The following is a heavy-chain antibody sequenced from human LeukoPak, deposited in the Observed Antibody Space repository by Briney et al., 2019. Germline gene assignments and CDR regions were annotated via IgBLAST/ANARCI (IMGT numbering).Heavy chain of an antibody. D-gene: IGHD3-9*01. Sequence: GGSLRLSCAASGFTFSSYAMHWVRQAPGKGLEWVAVISYDGSNKYYADSVKGRFTISRDNSKNTLYLQMNSLRAEDTAVYSCARESGIRYFDHWGQGTPVTVSS. J-gene: IGHJ4*02. CDR3: ARESGIRYFDH. CDR1: GFTFSSYA. V-gene: IGHV3-30-3*01. CDR2: ISYDGSNK.